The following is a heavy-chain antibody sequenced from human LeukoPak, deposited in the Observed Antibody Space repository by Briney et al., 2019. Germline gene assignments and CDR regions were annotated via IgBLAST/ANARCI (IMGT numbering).Heavy chain of an antibody. D-gene: IGHD3-16*01. V-gene: IGHV4-39*07. CDR2: IYYSGSA. Sequence: SETLSLTCSVSGGSISSSGHYWDWIRQPPGKGLEWIGNIYYSGSAYYNPSLKSRVIISVDTSKSQFSLQLSSVTAADTAVYYCAKDIRGGDFDSWGQGILVTVSS. CDR1: GGSISSSGHY. CDR3: AKDIRGGDFDS. J-gene: IGHJ4*02.